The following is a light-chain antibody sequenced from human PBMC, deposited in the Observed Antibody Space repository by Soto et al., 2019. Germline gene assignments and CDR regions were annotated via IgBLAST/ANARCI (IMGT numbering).Light chain of an antibody. CDR2: ANT. V-gene: IGLV1-40*01. J-gene: IGLJ3*02. CDR1: SSNIGAGYD. Sequence: QSVLTQPPSVSGAPGQRVTISCTGSSSNIGAGYDVHWFQQLPGTAPKLLIYANTNRPSGVPDRFSGSKSGTSASLAITGLQAEDEADYSCQSNDSRLSGWVFGGGTQLTVL. CDR3: QSNDSRLSGWV.